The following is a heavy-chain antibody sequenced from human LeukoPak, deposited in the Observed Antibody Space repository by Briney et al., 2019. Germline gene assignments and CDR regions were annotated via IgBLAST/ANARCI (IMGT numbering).Heavy chain of an antibody. CDR1: GYTFTSYY. D-gene: IGHD2-2*01. V-gene: IGHV1-46*01. CDR2: INPSGGST. J-gene: IGHJ4*02. CDR3: ARDFDCSSTSCYDQGDY. Sequence: ASVKVSCKASGYTFTSYYMHWVRHAPGQGLEWRGIINPSGGSTTDAQKSQGRVAMTTATTTTTVYMGLSSLRSEDTPVYYCARDFDCSSTSCYDQGDYWGQGTLVTVSS.